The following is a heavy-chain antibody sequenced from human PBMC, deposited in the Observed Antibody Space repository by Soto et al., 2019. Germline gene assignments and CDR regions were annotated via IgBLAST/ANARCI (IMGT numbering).Heavy chain of an antibody. Sequence: EVPLVESGGGLVQPGRSLRLSCAASGFTFDDYAMHWVRQAPGKGLEWVSGISWNSGSIGYADSVKGRFTISRDNAKNSLYLQMNSLRAEDTALYYCAKGRTIEWLVLFDYWGQGTLVTVSS. CDR2: ISWNSGSI. CDR3: AKGRTIEWLVLFDY. J-gene: IGHJ4*02. D-gene: IGHD6-19*01. V-gene: IGHV3-9*01. CDR1: GFTFDDYA.